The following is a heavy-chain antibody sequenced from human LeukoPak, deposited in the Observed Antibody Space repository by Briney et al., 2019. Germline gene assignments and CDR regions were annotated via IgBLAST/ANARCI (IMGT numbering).Heavy chain of an antibody. CDR1: GFTVSSTY. CDR3: ARAAYMSSPDY. Sequence: GGSPRLSCTSSGFTVSSTYISWVRQAPGKGPEWVSVIYSGGSTDYADSVKDRFTISRDNAKNTLYLQMSSLRGEDTAVYYCARAAYMSSPDYWGQGTLVTGSS. J-gene: IGHJ4*02. D-gene: IGHD6-6*01. V-gene: IGHV3-53*01. CDR2: IYSGGST.